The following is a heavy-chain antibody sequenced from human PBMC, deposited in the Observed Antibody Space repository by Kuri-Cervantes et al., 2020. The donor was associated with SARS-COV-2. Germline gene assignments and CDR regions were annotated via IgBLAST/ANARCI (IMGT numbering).Heavy chain of an antibody. D-gene: IGHD3-10*01. V-gene: IGHV3-49*04. CDR3: TRDIYYALLGYYYGMDV. J-gene: IGHJ6*02. Sequence: LSLTCAASGFTFSSYAMSWVRQAPGKGLEWVGFIRSKAYGGTTEYAASVKGRFTISRDDSKSIAYLQMNSLKTEDTAVYYCTRDIYYALLGYYYGMDVWGQGTTVTVSS. CDR2: IRSKAYGGTT. CDR1: GFTFSSYA.